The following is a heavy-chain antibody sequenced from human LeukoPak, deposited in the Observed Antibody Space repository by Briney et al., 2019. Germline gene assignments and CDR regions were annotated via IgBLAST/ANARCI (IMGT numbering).Heavy chain of an antibody. D-gene: IGHD6-19*01. CDR3: ARSYFSSGWTPPFDY. V-gene: IGHV3-21*01. CDR1: GFTFSSYS. J-gene: IGHJ4*02. CDR2: ISSSSSYI. Sequence: GGSLRLSCAASGFTFSSYSMNWVRQAPGKGLEWVSSISSSSSYIYYADSVKGRFTISRDNAKNSLYLQMNSLRAEDTAVYYCARSYFSSGWTPPFDYWGQGTVVTVSS.